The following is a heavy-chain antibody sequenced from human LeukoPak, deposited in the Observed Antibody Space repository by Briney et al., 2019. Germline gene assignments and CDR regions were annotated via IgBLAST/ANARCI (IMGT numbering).Heavy chain of an antibody. Sequence: SGTLSLTCAVSGGSITSVNLWAWVRQPPGKGLEWVGEMYLSGTTTCNPSLRGRATISLDRSKNQVSLRLNSVTAADTALYYCAGLVGRYSNGMYYYFDYWGQGILVTVSS. J-gene: IGHJ4*02. D-gene: IGHD1-26*01. CDR2: MYLSGTT. CDR3: AGLVGRYSNGMYYYFDY. CDR1: GGSITSVNL. V-gene: IGHV4-4*02.